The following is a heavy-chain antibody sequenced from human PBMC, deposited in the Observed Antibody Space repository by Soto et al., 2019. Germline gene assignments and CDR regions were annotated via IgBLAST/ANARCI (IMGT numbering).Heavy chain of an antibody. CDR1: GFTFSNYW. Sequence: AGGSLRLSCAASGFTFSNYWMHWVRQVPGKGLVWVARINSDGSSTSNADSVKGRFTISRDNAKNTLYLQMNSLRAEDTAVYYCARDPAPSGWFDYWGQGTLVTVSS. D-gene: IGHD6-19*01. V-gene: IGHV3-74*01. J-gene: IGHJ5*01. CDR2: INSDGSST. CDR3: ARDPAPSGWFDY.